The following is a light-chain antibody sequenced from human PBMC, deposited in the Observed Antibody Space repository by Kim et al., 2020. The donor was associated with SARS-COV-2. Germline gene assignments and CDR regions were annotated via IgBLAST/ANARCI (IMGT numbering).Light chain of an antibody. V-gene: IGKV1-5*03. Sequence: DIQMTQSPSTLSASVGDRVNITCRASQSISSWLAWYQQKPGKAPKLLIYKASSLESGVPSRFSGSGSGTEFTLTISSLQPDDFATYYCQQYNTYRTFGQGTKVDI. CDR3: QQYNTYRT. J-gene: IGKJ1*01. CDR2: KAS. CDR1: QSISSW.